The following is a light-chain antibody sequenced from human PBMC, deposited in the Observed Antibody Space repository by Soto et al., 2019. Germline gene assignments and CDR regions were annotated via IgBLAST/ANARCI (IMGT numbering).Light chain of an antibody. J-gene: IGKJ4*01. Sequence: DIVMTQSPDSLAVSLGERATINCKSSLSVLHNSNNKNYLAWYQQKPGQPPKLLIYWASTRQSGVPDRFSGSGSGTDLTLTISSLQPEDVAVYYCHQYYSTPPNTFGGGTKVEIK. V-gene: IGKV4-1*01. CDR2: WAS. CDR1: LSVLHNSNNKNY. CDR3: HQYYSTPPNT.